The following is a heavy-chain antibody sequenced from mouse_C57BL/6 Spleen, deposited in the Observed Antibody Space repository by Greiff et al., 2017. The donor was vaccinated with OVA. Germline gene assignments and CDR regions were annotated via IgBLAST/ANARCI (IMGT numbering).Heavy chain of an antibody. CDR2: ISDGGSYT. Sequence: EVMLVESGGGLVKPGGSLKLSCAASGFTFSSYAMSWVRQTPEKRLEWVATISDGGSYTYYPDNVKGRFTISRDHAKNNLYLQMSHLKSEDTAMYYCARDKGLPAWFAYWGQGTLVTVSA. CDR3: ARDKGLPAWFAY. D-gene: IGHD2-4*01. CDR1: GFTFSSYA. J-gene: IGHJ3*01. V-gene: IGHV5-4*01.